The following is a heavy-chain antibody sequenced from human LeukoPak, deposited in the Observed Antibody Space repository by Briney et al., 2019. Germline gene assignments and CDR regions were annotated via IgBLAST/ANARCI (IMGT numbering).Heavy chain of an antibody. J-gene: IGHJ3*02. V-gene: IGHV4-30-4*01. D-gene: IGHD2-15*01. CDR1: GASIRSGDYY. CDR3: ARDCSGGSCYGAFDI. CDR2: IYDSGST. Sequence: SQTLSLTCTVSGASIRSGDYYWSWIRQPPGKGLEWIGYIYDSGSTYYNPSLKSRITISVDTSENRFSLKLSSVTATDTAVYYCARDCSGGSCYGAFDIWGQGTMATVSS.